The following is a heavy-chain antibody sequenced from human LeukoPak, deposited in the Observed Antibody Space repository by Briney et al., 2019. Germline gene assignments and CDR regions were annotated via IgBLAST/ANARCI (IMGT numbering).Heavy chain of an antibody. Sequence: SETLSLTCAVYGGSFSGYYWSWIRQPPGKGLEWIGEINHGGSTNYNPSLKSRVTISVDTSKNQFSLKLSSVTAADTAVYYCARVNGSGYYDYWGQGTLVTVSS. D-gene: IGHD3-22*01. V-gene: IGHV4-34*01. J-gene: IGHJ4*02. CDR3: ARVNGSGYYDY. CDR2: INHGGST. CDR1: GGSFSGYY.